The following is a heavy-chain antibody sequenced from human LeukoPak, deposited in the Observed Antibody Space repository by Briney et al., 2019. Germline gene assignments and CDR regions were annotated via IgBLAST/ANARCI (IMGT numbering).Heavy chain of an antibody. J-gene: IGHJ4*02. D-gene: IGHD2-2*01. CDR2: ITSGITSM. CDR3: ARDRMPYLSSCFDY. CDR1: AFTFNSYN. V-gene: IGHV3-21*01. Sequence: PGGSLRLSCAASAFTFNSYNMNWVRQAPGKGLEWVSSITSGITSMSYADSVKGRFTVSRDNSKNTLYLQMNSLRAEDTAVYYCARDRMPYLSSCFDYWGQGTLVTVSS.